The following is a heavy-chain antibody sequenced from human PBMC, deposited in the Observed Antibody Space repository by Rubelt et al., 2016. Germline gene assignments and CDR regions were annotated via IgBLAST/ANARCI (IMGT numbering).Heavy chain of an antibody. V-gene: IGHV1-24*01. J-gene: IGHJ4*02. CDR1: GYTLTALS. CDR3: ARALEGDFDY. CDR2: FDPEDGET. Sequence: QVQLVQSGAAVKKPGASVKVSCKVSGYTLTALSMHWVRPAPGKGLAWMGGFDPEDGETIYAKKVQGRVTMTADKSTSTAYMELSSLRSEDTAGDYCARALEGDFDYWGQGTLVTVSS. D-gene: IGHD1-1*01.